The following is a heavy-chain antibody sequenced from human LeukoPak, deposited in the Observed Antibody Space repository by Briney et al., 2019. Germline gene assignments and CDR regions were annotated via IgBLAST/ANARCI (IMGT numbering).Heavy chain of an antibody. D-gene: IGHD2-2*02. CDR1: GGSFSGYY. CDR2: INHSGST. Sequence: SETLSLTCAVYGGSFSGYYWSWIRQPPGKGLEWIGEINHSGSTNYNPSLKSRVTISVDTSKNQFSLKLSSVTAADTAAYYCARGAVVVPAAIERRYYYYYYGMDVWGRGTTVTVSS. J-gene: IGHJ6*04. V-gene: IGHV4-34*01. CDR3: ARGAVVVPAAIERRYYYYYYGMDV.